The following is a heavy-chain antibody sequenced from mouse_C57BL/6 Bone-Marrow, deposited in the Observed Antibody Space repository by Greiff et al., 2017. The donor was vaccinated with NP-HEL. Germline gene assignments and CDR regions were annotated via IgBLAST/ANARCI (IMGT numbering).Heavy chain of an antibody. CDR3: AITYDYDTSYFDY. V-gene: IGHV1-74*01. Sequence: QVQLQQPGAELVKPGASVKVSCKASGYTFPSYWMHWVKQRPGQGLEWIGRIHPSDSDTNYNQKFKGKATLTVDKSSSTAYMQLSSLTSEDSAVYYCAITYDYDTSYFDYWGQGTTLTVSS. J-gene: IGHJ2*01. CDR2: IHPSDSDT. CDR1: GYTFPSYW. D-gene: IGHD2-4*01.